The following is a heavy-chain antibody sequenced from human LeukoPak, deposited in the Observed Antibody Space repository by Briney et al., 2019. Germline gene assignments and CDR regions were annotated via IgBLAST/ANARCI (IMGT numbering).Heavy chain of an antibody. Sequence: SETLSLTCTVSGGSISSYYWSWIRQPPGKGLEWIGYTYYSGSTNYNPSLKSRVTISVDTSKNQFSLKLSSVTAADTAVYYCARVSHYDFWSGSMGYFDYWGQGTLVTVSS. CDR3: ARVSHYDFWSGSMGYFDY. CDR2: TYYSGST. CDR1: GGSISSYY. J-gene: IGHJ4*02. D-gene: IGHD3-3*01. V-gene: IGHV4-59*01.